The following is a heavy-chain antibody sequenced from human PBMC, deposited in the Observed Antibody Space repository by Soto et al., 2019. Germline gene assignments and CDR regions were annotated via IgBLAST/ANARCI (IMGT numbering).Heavy chain of an antibody. D-gene: IGHD3-22*01. CDR1: GFSFSSYA. V-gene: IGHV3-23*01. J-gene: IGHJ5*02. CDR3: AKDKGLPAFTMIVGAWFDP. CDR2: ISGSGGST. Sequence: GSLRLCCAAPGFSFSSYAMTWVRQAPGKGLEWVSAISGSGGSTYYADSVKGRFTISRDNSKNTLYLQMNRLRAEDTAVYYCAKDKGLPAFTMIVGAWFDPWGQGTLVTVSS.